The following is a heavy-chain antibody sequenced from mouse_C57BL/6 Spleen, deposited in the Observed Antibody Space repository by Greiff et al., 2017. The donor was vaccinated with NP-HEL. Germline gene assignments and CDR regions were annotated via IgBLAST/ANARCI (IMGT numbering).Heavy chain of an antibody. CDR2: ISDGGSYT. CDR1: GFTFSSYA. Sequence: EVQRVESGGGLVKPGGSLKLSCAASGFTFSSYAMSWVRQTPEKRLEWVATISDGGSYTYYPDNVKGRFTISRDNAKNNLYLQMSHLKSEDTAMYYCARDRRLYGSSYYAMDYWGQGTSVTVSS. CDR3: ARDRRLYGSSYYAMDY. D-gene: IGHD1-1*01. J-gene: IGHJ4*01. V-gene: IGHV5-4*01.